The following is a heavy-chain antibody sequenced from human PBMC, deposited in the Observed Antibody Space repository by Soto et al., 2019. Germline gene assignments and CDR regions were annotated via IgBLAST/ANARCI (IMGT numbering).Heavy chain of an antibody. V-gene: IGHV4-30-2*01. CDR1: GGSISSGGYS. CDR2: IYHSGST. J-gene: IGHJ4*02. D-gene: IGHD4-17*01. CDR3: ARSQTTVTSHDY. Sequence: TSETLSLTCAVSGGSISSGGYSWSWIRQPPGKGLEWIGYIYHSGSTYYNPSLKSRVTISVDRSKSQFSLKLSSVTAADTAVYYCARSQTTVTSHDYWGQGTLVTVSS.